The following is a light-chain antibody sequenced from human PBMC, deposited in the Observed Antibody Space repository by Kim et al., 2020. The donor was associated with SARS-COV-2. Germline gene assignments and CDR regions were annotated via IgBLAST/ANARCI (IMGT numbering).Light chain of an antibody. Sequence: SVSRGQTASITCSGDKLGNKYACWYQQKPGQSPVLVIYQDNMRPSGIPERFSGSNSGNTATLTISGTQAMDEADYYCQAWDSNTFVFGTGTKVTVL. CDR2: QDN. J-gene: IGLJ1*01. CDR3: QAWDSNTFV. CDR1: KLGNKY. V-gene: IGLV3-1*01.